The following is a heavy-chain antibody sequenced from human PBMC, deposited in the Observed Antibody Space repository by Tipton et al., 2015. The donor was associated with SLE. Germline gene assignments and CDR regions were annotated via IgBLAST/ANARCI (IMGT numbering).Heavy chain of an antibody. J-gene: IGHJ4*02. V-gene: IGHV3-74*01. Sequence: SLRLSCEASEFVGSYFWMHWVRQAPGKGLMWVSRIKTDGSSTSCADSVKGRFTISRDNAKNTLHLQMDSLRAEDTGLYYCVVESATAVGGGQGTLVTVSS. CDR1: EFVGSYFW. D-gene: IGHD2-21*02. CDR3: VVESATAVG. CDR2: IKTDGSST.